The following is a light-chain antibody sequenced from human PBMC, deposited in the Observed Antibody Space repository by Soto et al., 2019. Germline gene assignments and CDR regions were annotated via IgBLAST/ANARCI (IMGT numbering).Light chain of an antibody. CDR2: AAS. Sequence: DIQMTQSPSSLSASVGDRVTITCRASQSISSYLNWYQQKPGKAPKLLIYAASSLQSGVPSRFSGSGSGTDFPLTISSLQPEDFATYYCQQSYSTPLFGQEPKLEIK. CDR1: QSISSY. J-gene: IGKJ2*01. CDR3: QQSYSTPL. V-gene: IGKV1-39*01.